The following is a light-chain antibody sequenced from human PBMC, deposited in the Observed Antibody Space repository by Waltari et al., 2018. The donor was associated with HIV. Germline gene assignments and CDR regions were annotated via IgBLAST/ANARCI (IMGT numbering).Light chain of an antibody. Sequence: QSVLTQPPSVSAAPGQKVTISCSGSSSNIGKNFVSWFKQPPGTAPKLLIYDNNKRPSGIPDRFSGSKSGTSATLGITGLQTGDEADYYCGTWDSSLSGVVFGGGTKLTVL. V-gene: IGLV1-51*01. CDR3: GTWDSSLSGVV. J-gene: IGLJ2*01. CDR2: DNN. CDR1: SSNIGKNF.